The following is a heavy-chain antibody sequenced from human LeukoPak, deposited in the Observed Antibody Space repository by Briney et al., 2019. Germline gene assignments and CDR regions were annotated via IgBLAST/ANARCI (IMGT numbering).Heavy chain of an antibody. CDR3: ARQSSGIYYYGSGPFDY. J-gene: IGHJ4*02. D-gene: IGHD3-10*01. CDR2: MYTSGST. Sequence: PSETLSLTCTVSGGSISSGSYYWSWIRQPAGQGLEYIGRMYTSGSTNYNPSLKSRVTISVDTSKNQFSLKLSSVTAADTAVYYCARQSSGIYYYGSGPFDYWGQGTLVTVSS. V-gene: IGHV4-61*02. CDR1: GGSISSGSYY.